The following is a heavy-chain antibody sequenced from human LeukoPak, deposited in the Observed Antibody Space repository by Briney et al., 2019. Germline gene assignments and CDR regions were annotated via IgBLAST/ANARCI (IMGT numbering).Heavy chain of an antibody. CDR2: NDPSDSYT. D-gene: IGHD6-13*01. CDR1: GYSFTSYW. Sequence: GEALSISSKGSGYSFTSYWISWERQMPGKGLECIGRNDPSDSYTNYSPSFHGHVTLSADKSISTAYLQWSSLKASDTAMYYCARRLRAAAGTHYYYYGMDVWGQGTTVTVSS. CDR3: ARRLRAAAGTHYYYYGMDV. J-gene: IGHJ6*02. V-gene: IGHV5-10-1*01.